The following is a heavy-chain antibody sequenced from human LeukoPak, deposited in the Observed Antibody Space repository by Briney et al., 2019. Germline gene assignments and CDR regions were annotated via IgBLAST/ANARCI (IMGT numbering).Heavy chain of an antibody. CDR1: GGSISSYY. Sequence: SETLSLTCTVSGGSISSYYWSWVRQPPGKGLGWIGYIYYSGSTNYNPSLKSRVTISVDTSKNQFSLKLSSVTAADTAVYYCARVAYYYGSGGYSPTYYFDYWGQGTLVTVSS. D-gene: IGHD3-10*01. CDR2: IYYSGST. J-gene: IGHJ4*02. CDR3: ARVAYYYGSGGYSPTYYFDY. V-gene: IGHV4-59*01.